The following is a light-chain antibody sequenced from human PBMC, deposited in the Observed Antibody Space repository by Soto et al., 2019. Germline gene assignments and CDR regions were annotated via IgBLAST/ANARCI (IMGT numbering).Light chain of an antibody. V-gene: IGKV4-1*01. CDR2: WAS. J-gene: IGKJ1*01. CDR3: QQYYTTPVT. CDR1: QSILYSSNNKNY. Sequence: DIVMTQSPDSLPVSLGERATINCKSSQSILYSSNNKNYLAWYQQKPGQPPKLLIYWASTRESGVPDRFSGSGSGTDFTLTISSLQAEDVAVYYCQQYYTTPVTLGQGTKVEIK.